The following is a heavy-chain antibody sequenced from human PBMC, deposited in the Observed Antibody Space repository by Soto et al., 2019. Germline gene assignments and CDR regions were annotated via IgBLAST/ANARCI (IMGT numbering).Heavy chain of an antibody. CDR1: GFTFGSYA. CDR2: MWYDRSHT. D-gene: IGHD1-1*01. V-gene: IGHV3-33*01. J-gene: IGHJ6*02. Sequence: QAHLVESGGGVVQPGGSLRLSCAASGFTFGSYAMHWVRQAPGKGLEWVALMWYDRSHTYYAESVKGRFNISRDESKNMLFLHMSGLRAEDTAVYYCSRDRSWRTGYYSGIDVWGQGTTVTVS. CDR3: SRDRSWRTGYYSGIDV.